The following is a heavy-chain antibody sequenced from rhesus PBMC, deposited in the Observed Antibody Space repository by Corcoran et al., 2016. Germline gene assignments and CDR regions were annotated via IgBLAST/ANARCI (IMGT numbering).Heavy chain of an antibody. J-gene: IGHJ4*01. D-gene: IGHD2-39*01. Sequence: QVQLQESGPGVVKPSETLSLTCAVSGGSISDSYRWSWIRQPPGKGLEWIGYIYGSSTSTNYNPSHKSRVTISKDTSKNQFSLKLSSVTAADTAVYYWARGSRYFDYWGQGVLVTVSS. CDR1: GGSISDSYR. CDR2: IYGSSTST. CDR3: ARGSRYFDY. V-gene: IGHV4S10*01.